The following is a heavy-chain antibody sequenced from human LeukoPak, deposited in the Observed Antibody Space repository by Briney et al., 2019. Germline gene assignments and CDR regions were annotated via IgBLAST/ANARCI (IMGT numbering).Heavy chain of an antibody. CDR1: GGSISSGGYS. D-gene: IGHD5-12*01. CDR2: IYYSGST. CDR3: ARASWLPQTRNYYYMDV. J-gene: IGHJ6*03. V-gene: IGHV4-61*08. Sequence: SQTLSLTCAVSGGSISSGGYSWSWIRQPPGEGLEWIGYIYYSGSTNYNPSLKSRVTISEDTSKNQFSLKLTSVTAADTAMYYCARASWLPQTRNYYYMDVWGKGTTVTISS.